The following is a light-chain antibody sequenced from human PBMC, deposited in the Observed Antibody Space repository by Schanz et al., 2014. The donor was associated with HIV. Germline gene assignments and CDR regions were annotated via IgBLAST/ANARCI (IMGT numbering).Light chain of an antibody. J-gene: IGKJ1*01. CDR2: GAS. V-gene: IGKV1-17*01. Sequence: DIQMTQSPSPLSASVGDTVTITCRASQDIRDDLGWYQQKPGRAPKRLIYGASSLQSGVPSRFSASGSETDFILTISSLQPDDYGTYYCLQYHAYPWTFGQGTNVDVK. CDR1: QDIRDD. CDR3: LQYHAYPWT.